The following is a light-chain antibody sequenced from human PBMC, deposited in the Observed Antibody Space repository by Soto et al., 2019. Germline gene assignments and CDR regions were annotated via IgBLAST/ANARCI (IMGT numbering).Light chain of an antibody. CDR3: AAWDDSLNGGV. CDR1: SSNIGSNL. CDR2: NNN. J-gene: IGLJ1*01. Sequence: QSVLTQPPSASGTPGQRVTISCSGSSSNIGSNLVNWYQQFPGTAPKLLIYNNNQRTSGVPGRFSGSKSGHSASLAVSGLQSEDEADYYCAAWDDSLNGGVFGTGTKLTVL. V-gene: IGLV1-44*01.